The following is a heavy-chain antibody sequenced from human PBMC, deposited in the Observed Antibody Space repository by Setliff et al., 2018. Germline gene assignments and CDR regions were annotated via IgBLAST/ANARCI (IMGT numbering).Heavy chain of an antibody. CDR1: GFTFSNYG. CDR3: AKCGRFAPSGWFQYVDS. J-gene: IGHJ4*02. Sequence: GGSLRLSCVASGFTFSNYGMHWVRQAPGKGLEWVALIWNDGSSKFYGDSVKGRFTISRDNPKNTLYLQMDNLRAEDTATYYCAKCGRFAPSGWFQYVDSWAQGTLVTVSS. CDR2: IWNDGSSK. D-gene: IGHD6-19*01. V-gene: IGHV3-33*06.